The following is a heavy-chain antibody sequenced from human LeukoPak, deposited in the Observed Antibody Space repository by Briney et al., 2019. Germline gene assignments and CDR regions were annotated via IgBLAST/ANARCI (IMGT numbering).Heavy chain of an antibody. D-gene: IGHD3-10*01. CDR3: ARDGIEVLWRGYFDY. V-gene: IGHV3-30-3*01. CDR1: GFTFSSYS. J-gene: IGHJ4*02. Sequence: GGSLRLSCAPSGFTFSSYSMHWVRQSPGKGLEWLAVISYDGSNKYYADSVKGRFTISRDNSKNTLYLQMNSLRAEDTAVYYCARDGIEVLWRGYFDYWGQGTLVTVSS. CDR2: ISYDGSNK.